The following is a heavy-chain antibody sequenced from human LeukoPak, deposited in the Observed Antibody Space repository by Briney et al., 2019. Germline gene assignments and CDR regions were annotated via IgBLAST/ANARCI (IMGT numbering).Heavy chain of an antibody. J-gene: IGHJ4*02. Sequence: PSGTLSLTCAVSGGSISSSNWWSWVRQPPGKGLEWIGEIYHSGSTNYNPSLKSRVTISVDKSKKQFSLRLNSVTAADTAVYYCATGSGSYYPFDYWGQGTLVTVSS. CDR2: IYHSGST. D-gene: IGHD1-26*01. V-gene: IGHV4-4*02. CDR3: ATGSGSYYPFDY. CDR1: GGSISSSNW.